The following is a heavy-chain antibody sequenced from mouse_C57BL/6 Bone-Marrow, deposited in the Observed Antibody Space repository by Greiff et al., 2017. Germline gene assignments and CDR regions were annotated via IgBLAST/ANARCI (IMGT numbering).Heavy chain of an antibody. CDR2: INPNNGGT. Sequence: EVQLQQSGPELVKPGASVKISCKASGYTFTDYYMNWVKQSHGKSLEWIGDINPNNGGTSYNQKFKGKATLTVDKSSSTAYMELRSLTSEDSAVYYCARKGTVVATRNYFDYWGQGTTLTVSS. D-gene: IGHD1-1*01. CDR3: ARKGTVVATRNYFDY. CDR1: GYTFTDYY. V-gene: IGHV1-26*01. J-gene: IGHJ2*01.